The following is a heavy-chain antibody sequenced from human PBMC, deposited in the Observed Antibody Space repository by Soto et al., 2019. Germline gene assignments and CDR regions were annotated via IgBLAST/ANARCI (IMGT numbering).Heavy chain of an antibody. V-gene: IGHV5-51*01. D-gene: IGHD3-3*01. CDR1: GYNFAGYW. Sequence: GQSLKISCKVSGYNFAGYWIAWVRQMPGKGLELMGIIYPSDSDTRYRPSFQGQVTISADKSISSAYLQWSSLRASDTAMYYCARGGVSTRTFDYWGQGTPVTVSS. CDR2: IYPSDSDT. J-gene: IGHJ4*02. CDR3: ARGGVSTRTFDY.